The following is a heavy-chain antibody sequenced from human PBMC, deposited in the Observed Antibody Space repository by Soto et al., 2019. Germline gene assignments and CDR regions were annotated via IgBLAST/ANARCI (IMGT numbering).Heavy chain of an antibody. CDR1: GGTFSSYA. J-gene: IGHJ6*02. V-gene: IGHV1-69*13. CDR2: IIPIFGTA. D-gene: IGHD3-3*01. Sequence: AAVKVSCKASGGTFSSYAISWVRQAPGQGLEWMGGIIPIFGTANYAQKFQGRVTITADESTSTAYMELSSLRSEDTAVYYCARDRRGLLDFWSGSYGMDVWGQGTTVTVSS. CDR3: ARDRRGLLDFWSGSYGMDV.